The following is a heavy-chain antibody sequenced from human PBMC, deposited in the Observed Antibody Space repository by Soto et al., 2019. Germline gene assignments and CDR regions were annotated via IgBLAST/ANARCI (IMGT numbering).Heavy chain of an antibody. Sequence: QQQQVQSGAEVKKPGASVKVSCKASGDTFTDYYIHWVRQAPGQGLEWMGTVNPSGGHTTYAQHFLGRMTMTRDTSTSTLYMELTRLTSEDTAVYYCARGGHVVVVPAALDYWGQGTLVTVSS. J-gene: IGHJ4*02. CDR1: GDTFTDYY. D-gene: IGHD2-21*02. V-gene: IGHV1-46*01. CDR3: ARGGHVVVVPAALDY. CDR2: VNPSGGHT.